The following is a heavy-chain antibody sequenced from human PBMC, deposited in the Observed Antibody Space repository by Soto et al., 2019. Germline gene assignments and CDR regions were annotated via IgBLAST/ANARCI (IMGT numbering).Heavy chain of an antibody. D-gene: IGHD5-18*01. Sequence: SETLSLTCTVSGGSVSSGSYYWSWIRQPPGKGLEWLGSIYYTGSTNYNPSLKSRVTISVDTSKNQFSLKLSSVTAADTAVYYCARSFSYGYFDYWGQGTLVTVSS. V-gene: IGHV4-61*01. CDR1: GGSVSSGSYY. CDR2: IYYTGST. J-gene: IGHJ4*02. CDR3: ARSFSYGYFDY.